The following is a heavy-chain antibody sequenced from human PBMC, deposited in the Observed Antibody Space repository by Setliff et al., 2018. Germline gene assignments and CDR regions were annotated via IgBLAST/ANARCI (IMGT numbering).Heavy chain of an antibody. CDR1: GYTFTGYY. V-gene: IGHV1-2*04. CDR3: ARGRDFWSGYLVY. CDR2: INPNSGGT. Sequence: ASVKVSCKASGYTFTGYYMHWVRQAPGQGLEWMGWINPNSGGTNYAQKFQGWVTMTRDTSISTAYMELSRLRSDDTAVYYCARGRDFWSGYLVYWGQGTLATVSS. J-gene: IGHJ4*02. D-gene: IGHD3-3*01.